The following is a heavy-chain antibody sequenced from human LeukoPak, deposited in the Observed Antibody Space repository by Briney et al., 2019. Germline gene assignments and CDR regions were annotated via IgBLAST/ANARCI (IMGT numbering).Heavy chain of an antibody. CDR1: GGTFSSYA. V-gene: IGHV1-69*13. CDR2: IIPIFGTA. D-gene: IGHD3-3*01. J-gene: IGHJ3*02. Sequence: GASVKASCKASGGTFSSYAISWVRQAPGQGLEWMGGIIPIFGTANYAQKFQGRVTITADESTSTAYMELSSLRSEDTAVYYCARESPRFTIFGVVRLVDAFDIWGQGTMVTVSS. CDR3: ARESPRFTIFGVVRLVDAFDI.